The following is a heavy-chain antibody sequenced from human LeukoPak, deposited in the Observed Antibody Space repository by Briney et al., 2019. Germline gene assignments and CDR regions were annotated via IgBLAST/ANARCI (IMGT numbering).Heavy chain of an antibody. V-gene: IGHV4-34*01. J-gene: IGHJ4*02. Sequence: SETLSLTCAVYGGSFSGYYWSWIRQPPGKGLEWIGEINHSESTNYNPSLKSRVTISVDTSKNQFSLKLSSVTAADTAVYYCARVPRYSSSWYGLGGYYFDYWGQGTLVTVSS. CDR3: ARVPRYSSSWYGLGGYYFDY. CDR2: INHSEST. CDR1: GGSFSGYY. D-gene: IGHD6-13*01.